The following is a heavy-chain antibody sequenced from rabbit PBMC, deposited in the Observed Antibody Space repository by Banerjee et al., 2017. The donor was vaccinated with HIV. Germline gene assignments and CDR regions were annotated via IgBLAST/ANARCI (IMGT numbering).Heavy chain of an antibody. V-gene: IGHV1S40*01. CDR1: GFSFSSSYY. D-gene: IGHD8-1*01. CDR2: IYVGSGGST. CDR3: ARTGSSYYIGFNL. J-gene: IGHJ4*01. Sequence: QSLEESGGDLVKPGASLTLTCTASGFSFSSSYYMCWVRQAPGKGLEWIACIYVGSGGSTWYASWVNGRFTISKASSTTVTLQMTSLTAADTATYFCARTGSSYYIGFNLWGQGTLVTVS.